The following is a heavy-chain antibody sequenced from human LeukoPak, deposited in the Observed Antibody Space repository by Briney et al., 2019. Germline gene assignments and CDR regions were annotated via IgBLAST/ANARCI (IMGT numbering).Heavy chain of an antibody. CDR2: IYYSGST. Sequence: PSQTLSLTCTVSGVSISSGGYYWGWIRQPPGKGLEWIGSIYYSGSTYYNPSLKSRVTISVDTSKNQFSLKLSSVTAADTAVYYCARGSYYDSTPGYWGQGTLVTVSS. J-gene: IGHJ4*02. V-gene: IGHV4-39*07. CDR1: GVSISSGGYY. D-gene: IGHD3-22*01. CDR3: ARGSYYDSTPGY.